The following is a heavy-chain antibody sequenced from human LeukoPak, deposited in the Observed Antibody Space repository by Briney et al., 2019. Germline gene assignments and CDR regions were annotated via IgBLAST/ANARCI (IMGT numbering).Heavy chain of an antibody. CDR1: GGSISSGSYY. CDR2: MSTSGST. CDR3: ARDVPPQLERPYWYFDL. J-gene: IGHJ2*01. V-gene: IGHV4-61*02. Sequence: PSETLSLTCTVSGGSISSGSYYWSWIRQPAGKGLEWIGRMSTSGSTNYNPSLKSRVTISVDTSKNQFSLKLSSVTAADTAVYYCARDVPPQLERPYWYFDLWGRGTLVPVSS. D-gene: IGHD1-1*01.